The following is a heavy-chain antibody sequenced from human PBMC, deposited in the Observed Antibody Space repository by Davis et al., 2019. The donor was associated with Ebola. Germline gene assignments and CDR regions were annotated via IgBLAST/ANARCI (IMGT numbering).Heavy chain of an antibody. V-gene: IGHV3-21*04. CDR2: ISSSSSYI. Sequence: GESLKISCAASGFTFSSYSMNWVRQAPGKGLEWVSSISSSSSYIYYAASVKGRFTISRDNAKNSLYLQMNSLRAEDTAVYYCARDYVITIFGVVTLYYYYGMDVWGQGTTVTVSS. CDR1: GFTFSSYS. CDR3: ARDYVITIFGVVTLYYYYGMDV. D-gene: IGHD3-3*01. J-gene: IGHJ6*02.